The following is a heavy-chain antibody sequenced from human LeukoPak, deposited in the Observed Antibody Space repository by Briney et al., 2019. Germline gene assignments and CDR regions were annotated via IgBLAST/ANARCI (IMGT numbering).Heavy chain of an antibody. J-gene: IGHJ4*02. Sequence: SETLSLTCAVYGGSFSGYYWSWIRQPPGKGLGWIGEINHSGSTNYNPSLKSRVTISVDTSKNQFSLKLSSVTAADTAVYYCARGVVAVADTAGYFDYWGQGTLVTVSS. CDR1: GGSFSGYY. D-gene: IGHD6-19*01. CDR3: ARGVVAVADTAGYFDY. V-gene: IGHV4-34*01. CDR2: INHSGST.